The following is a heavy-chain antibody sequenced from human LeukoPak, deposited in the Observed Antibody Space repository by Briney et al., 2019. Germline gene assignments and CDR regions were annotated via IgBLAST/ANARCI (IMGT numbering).Heavy chain of an antibody. D-gene: IGHD3-22*01. CDR3: AKAPFDTSGLSSPNYFDY. CDR2: ISDSGGTT. Sequence: GGSLRLSCAASGFTFSSYAVSWVRQAPGKGLEWVSSISDSGGTTYYADSVKGRFTISRDNSKSTLYLQMNSLRAEDTAVYYCAKAPFDTSGLSSPNYFDYWGQGTLVTVSS. J-gene: IGHJ4*02. CDR1: GFTFSSYA. V-gene: IGHV3-23*01.